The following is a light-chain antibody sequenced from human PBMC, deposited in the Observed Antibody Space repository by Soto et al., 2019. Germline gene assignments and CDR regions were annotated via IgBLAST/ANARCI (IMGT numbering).Light chain of an antibody. J-gene: IGKJ5*01. CDR3: QKLNCFIT. CDR1: QGISSY. V-gene: IGKV1-9*01. CDR2: AAS. Sequence: DIQLTQSPSFLSASVGDRVTITCRASQGISSYLAWYQQKPGKAPKLLIYAASTLQSGVPSRFSGSGSGTEITLTISSLQPEEFATYYCQKLNCFITFGQGKRLEIK.